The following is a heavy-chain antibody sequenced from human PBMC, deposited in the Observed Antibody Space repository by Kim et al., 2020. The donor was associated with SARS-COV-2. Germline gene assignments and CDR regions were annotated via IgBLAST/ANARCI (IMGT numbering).Heavy chain of an antibody. J-gene: IGHJ2*01. CDR1: GGTFSSYA. D-gene: IGHD6-19*01. CDR3: ARVRIAVAGTWWYFDL. CDR2: IIPIFGTA. Sequence: SVKVSCKASGGTFSSYAISWVRQAPGQGLEWMGGIIPIFGTANYAQKFQGRVTITADESTSTAYMELSSLRSEDTAVYYCARVRIAVAGTWWYFDLWGRGTLVTVSS. V-gene: IGHV1-69*13.